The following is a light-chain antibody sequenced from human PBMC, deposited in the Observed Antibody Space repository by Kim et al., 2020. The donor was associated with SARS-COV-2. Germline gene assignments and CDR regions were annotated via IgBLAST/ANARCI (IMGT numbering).Light chain of an antibody. CDR1: KLGDKY. Sequence: SYELTQPPSVSVSPGQTASITCSGDKLGDKYACWYQQKPGQSPVLVIYQDSKRPSGIPERFSGSNSGNTATLTISETQAMYEADYYCQAWDSSTYVFGTG. CDR2: QDS. J-gene: IGLJ1*01. V-gene: IGLV3-1*01. CDR3: QAWDSSTYV.